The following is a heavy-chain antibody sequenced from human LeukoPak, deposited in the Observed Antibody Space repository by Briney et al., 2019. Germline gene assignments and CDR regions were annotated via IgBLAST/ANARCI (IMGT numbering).Heavy chain of an antibody. Sequence: GGSLRLSCAASGFSFSSYTMNWVRQAPGKGLEWLSYIDRSGNSKYYADSVRGRFTIARDNARNSLYLQMNSLRAEDTAVYYCARKEYDSSGARYDYWGQGTLVTVSS. D-gene: IGHD3-22*01. CDR2: IDRSGNSK. J-gene: IGHJ4*02. CDR1: GFSFSSYT. V-gene: IGHV3-48*01. CDR3: ARKEYDSSGARYDY.